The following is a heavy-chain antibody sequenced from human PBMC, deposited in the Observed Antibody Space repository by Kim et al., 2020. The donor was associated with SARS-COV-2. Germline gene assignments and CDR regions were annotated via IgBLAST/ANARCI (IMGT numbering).Heavy chain of an antibody. D-gene: IGHD1-26*01. Sequence: SETLSLTCTVSGDSISSSSYYWGWIRQPPGKGLEWIGSIYFSGSTYYSPSLRSRVTISVDTSKNQFSLKLSSVTAADTAVYYCAKTGGSYLILHWGQGTLVTVSS. CDR2: IYFSGST. J-gene: IGHJ1*01. V-gene: IGHV4-39*01. CDR1: GDSISSSSYY. CDR3: AKTGGSYLILH.